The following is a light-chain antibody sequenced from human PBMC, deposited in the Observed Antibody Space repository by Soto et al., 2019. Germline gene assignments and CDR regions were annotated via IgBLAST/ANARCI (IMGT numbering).Light chain of an antibody. J-gene: IGKJ5*01. V-gene: IGKV1-39*01. CDR2: AAS. CDR1: QSIGSW. CDR3: QQSYSTPIT. Sequence: DIQMTQSPSTLSASLGDRVAITCRASQSIGSWVAWYQQKAGLAPKLLIYAASSLQSGVPSRFSGSGSGTDFTLTISSLQPEDFATYYCQQSYSTPITFGQGTRLEIK.